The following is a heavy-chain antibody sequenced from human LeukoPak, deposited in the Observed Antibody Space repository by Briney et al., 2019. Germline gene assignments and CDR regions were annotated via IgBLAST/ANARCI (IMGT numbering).Heavy chain of an antibody. CDR1: GYTFTSYY. CDR3: ARDNSVGDNAWWFDP. Sequence: ASVKVSCKASGYTFTSYYMHWVRQAPGQGLEWMGLINPTGGSTGYAQKFQGRVTMTRDMSTSTGYMELSSLRSEDTAIYYCARDNSVGDNAWWFDPRGQGTLVTVSS. V-gene: IGHV1-46*01. D-gene: IGHD1-26*01. CDR2: INPTGGST. J-gene: IGHJ5*02.